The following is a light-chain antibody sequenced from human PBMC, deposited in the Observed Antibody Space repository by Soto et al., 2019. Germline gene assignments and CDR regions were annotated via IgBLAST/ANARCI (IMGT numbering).Light chain of an antibody. Sequence: QSALTQPPSASGSPGQSVTISCTGTSSDVGGYNYVSWYQQHPGKAPKLMIYEVSKRPSGVPDRFPGSKSGNTASLTVSGLKAEDEAHYYCSSYEGCNNSVFGTGTKVTVL. CDR1: SSDVGGYNY. CDR2: EVS. J-gene: IGLJ1*01. CDR3: SSYEGCNNSV. V-gene: IGLV2-8*01.